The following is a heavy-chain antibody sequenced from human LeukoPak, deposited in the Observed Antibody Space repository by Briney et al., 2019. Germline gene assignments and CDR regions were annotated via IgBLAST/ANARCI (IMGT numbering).Heavy chain of an antibody. V-gene: IGHV3-23*01. D-gene: IGHD2/OR15-2a*01. CDR1: GFTFSRSD. J-gene: IGHJ5*02. Sequence: GGSLRLSCEASGFTFSRSDMIWVRQAPGKGLEWVAVISASGGSTFYADSVRGRFTISRDNSDNFLYLQLTSLRAEDTAVYHCVEKGNSWSPRFDPWGQGTLVTVSS. CDR2: ISASGGST. CDR3: VEKGNSWSPRFDP.